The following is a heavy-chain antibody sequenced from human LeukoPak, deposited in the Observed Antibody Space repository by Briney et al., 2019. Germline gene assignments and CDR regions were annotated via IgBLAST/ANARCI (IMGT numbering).Heavy chain of an antibody. CDR2: IYYSGST. CDR1: GGSISSYY. CDR3: AAFGAYDFWSGQTRNQIDY. D-gene: IGHD3-3*01. V-gene: IGHV4-59*08. Sequence: SETLSLTCTVSGGSISSYYWSWIRQPPGKGLEWIGYIYYSGSTNYNPSLKSRVTISVDTSKNQFSLKLSSVTAADTAVYYCAAFGAYDFWSGQTRNQIDYWGQGTLVTVSS. J-gene: IGHJ4*02.